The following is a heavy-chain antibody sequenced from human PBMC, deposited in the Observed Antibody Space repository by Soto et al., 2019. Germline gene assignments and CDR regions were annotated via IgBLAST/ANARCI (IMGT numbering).Heavy chain of an antibody. D-gene: IGHD4-17*01. CDR3: ARGSTNYYGGNYFDY. Sequence: GESLKISCAASGFTFSSYAMHWVRQAPGKGLEWVAVISYDGSNKYYADSVKGRFTISRDNSKNTLYLQMNSLRAEDTAVYYCARGSTNYYGGNYFDYWGQGTLVTVSS. CDR2: ISYDGSNK. CDR1: GFTFSSYA. J-gene: IGHJ4*02. V-gene: IGHV3-30*04.